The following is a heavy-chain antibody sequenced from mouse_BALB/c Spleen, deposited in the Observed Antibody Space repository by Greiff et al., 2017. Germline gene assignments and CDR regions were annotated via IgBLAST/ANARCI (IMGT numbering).Heavy chain of an antibody. CDR2: IDPANGNT. V-gene: IGHV14-3*02. Sequence: EVQGVESGAELVRSGASVKLSCTASGFNIKDTYMHWVKQRPEQGLEWIGRIDPANGNTKYDPKFQGKATITADTSSNTAYLQLSSLTSEDTAVYYCARRSTTVVAGDYFDYWGQGTTLTVSS. D-gene: IGHD1-1*01. CDR3: ARRSTTVVAGDYFDY. CDR1: GFNIKDTY. J-gene: IGHJ2*01.